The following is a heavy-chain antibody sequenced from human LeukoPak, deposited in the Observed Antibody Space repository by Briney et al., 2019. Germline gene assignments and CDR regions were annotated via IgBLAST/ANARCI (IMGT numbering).Heavy chain of an antibody. CDR1: GFTFSSYA. CDR2: ISSSSSYI. D-gene: IGHD1-1*01. V-gene: IGHV3-21*01. Sequence: GGSLRLSCAASGFTFSSYAMSWVRQAPGKGLEWVSSISSSSSYIYYADSVKGRFTISRDNAKNSLYLQMNSLRAEDTAVYYCAKSPWNGKFRAYFDYWGQGTLVTVSS. J-gene: IGHJ4*02. CDR3: AKSPWNGKFRAYFDY.